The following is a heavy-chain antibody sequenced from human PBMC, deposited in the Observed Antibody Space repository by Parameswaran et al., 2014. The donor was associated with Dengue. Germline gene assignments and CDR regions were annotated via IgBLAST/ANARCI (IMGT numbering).Heavy chain of an antibody. V-gene: IGHV3-7*01. CDR3: ARRMYAPREFTDAFDI. J-gene: IGHJ3*02. D-gene: IGHD2-8*01. Sequence: RWIRQPPGKGLEWVANIKQDGSEKYYVDSVKGRFTISRDNTKNSLYLQMNSLRAEDTAVYYCARRMYAPREFTDAFDIWGQGTMVTVSS. CDR2: IKQDGSEK.